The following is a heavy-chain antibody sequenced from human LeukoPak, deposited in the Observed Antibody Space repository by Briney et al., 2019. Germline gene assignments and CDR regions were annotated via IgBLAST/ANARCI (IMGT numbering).Heavy chain of an antibody. CDR2: IHYTGST. V-gene: IGHV4-39*01. CDR1: GDSISSSSYY. D-gene: IGHD3-22*01. CDR3: ARYWGPYDNSGAYFDY. J-gene: IGHJ4*02. Sequence: SATLSLTCTVSGDSISSSSYYWVRLRQPPGKGLEWIATIHYTGSTYFNPSLKSRVTISVDTSKNKFSLKLSSVTAADTAMYYCARYWGPYDNSGAYFDYWGQGTLVTVSS.